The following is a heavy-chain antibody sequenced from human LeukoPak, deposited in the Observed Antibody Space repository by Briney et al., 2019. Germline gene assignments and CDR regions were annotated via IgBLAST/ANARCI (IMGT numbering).Heavy chain of an antibody. CDR3: ARSRDYYYYFGPDV. V-gene: IGHV4-39*01. CDR2: LHYSGST. J-gene: IGHJ6*02. CDR1: GGSISSDYF. Sequence: SETLSLTCIVSGGSISSDYFWGWIRQPPGKGLEWIGNLHYSGSTSYNPSLKSRVTISVDTSKSQFSLKLSSVTAADTAVYYYARSRDYYYYFGPDVWGQGTTVTVSS.